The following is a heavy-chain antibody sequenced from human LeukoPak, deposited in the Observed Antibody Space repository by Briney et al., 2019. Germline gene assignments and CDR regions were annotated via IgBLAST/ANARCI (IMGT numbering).Heavy chain of an antibody. CDR1: GGSISSYY. J-gene: IGHJ4*02. V-gene: IGHV4-59*08. D-gene: IGHD2-21*01. Sequence: NPSETLSLTCTVSGGSISSYYWSWIRQPPGKGLEWIGYIYYSGSTNYNPSLKSRVTISVDTSKNQFSLKLSSVTAADTAVYYCARHSVAMHDYWGQGTLVTVSS. CDR2: IYYSGST. CDR3: ARHSVAMHDY.